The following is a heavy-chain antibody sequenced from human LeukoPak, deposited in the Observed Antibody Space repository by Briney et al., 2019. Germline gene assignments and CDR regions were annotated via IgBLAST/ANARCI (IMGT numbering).Heavy chain of an antibody. CDR3: ARGTTIFGVAPPDY. Sequence: ASVKVSCKASGYTFTGYHIHWVRQAPGQGLEWMGWINPNSGGANYAQKFQGSITMTRDTSISTAYMELSRLRSDDTAVYYCARGTTIFGVAPPDYWGQGTLVTVSS. CDR2: INPNSGGA. CDR1: GYTFTGYH. D-gene: IGHD3-3*01. V-gene: IGHV1-2*02. J-gene: IGHJ4*02.